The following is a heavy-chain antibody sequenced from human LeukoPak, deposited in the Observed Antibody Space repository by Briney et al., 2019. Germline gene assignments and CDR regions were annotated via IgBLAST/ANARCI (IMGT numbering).Heavy chain of an antibody. J-gene: IGHJ4*02. CDR3: ARLPSAYFDY. CDR2: INHSGST. V-gene: IGHV4-34*01. Sequence: KPSETLSLTCAVYGGSFSGYYWSWIRQPPGKGLEWIGEINHSGSTNYNPSLKSRVTISADTSKNQFSLKLSSVTAADTAVYYCARLPSAYFDYWGQGTLVTVSS. D-gene: IGHD2-2*01. CDR1: GGSFSGYY.